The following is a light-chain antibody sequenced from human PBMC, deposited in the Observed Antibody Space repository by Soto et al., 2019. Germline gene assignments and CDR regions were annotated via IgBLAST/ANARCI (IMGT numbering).Light chain of an antibody. J-gene: IGKJ1*01. CDR2: GAS. CDR3: QQYNNWPRT. Sequence: EIVMTQSPATLSVSPGERAALSCRASQSVSSNFAWYQQKPGQAPRLLLYGASTRATGIPARFSGSGSGTEFTLTISSLQSEDFAVYYCQQYNNWPRTFGQGTKVDIK. CDR1: QSVSSN. V-gene: IGKV3-15*01.